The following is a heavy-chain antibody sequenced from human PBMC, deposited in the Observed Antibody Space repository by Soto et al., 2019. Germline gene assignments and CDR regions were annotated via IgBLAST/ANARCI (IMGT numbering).Heavy chain of an antibody. CDR2: LYYGRSA. CDR3: ALRSMAVVPEY. V-gene: IGHV4-59*01. Sequence: QVQLQESGPGLVKPSETLSLTCAVSGDSISTYYCMWIRQPPGKGLESIGYLYYGRSANYNPSLKSRVILSVDTSTNQCSLTLSSMTAADTAVYYCALRSMAVVPEYWGQGTLVTVSS. J-gene: IGHJ4*02. CDR1: GDSISTYY. D-gene: IGHD3-22*01.